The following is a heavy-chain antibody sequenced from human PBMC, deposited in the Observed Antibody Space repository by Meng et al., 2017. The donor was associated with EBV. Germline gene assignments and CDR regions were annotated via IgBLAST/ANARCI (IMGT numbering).Heavy chain of an antibody. D-gene: IGHD4-11*01. CDR1: GGSVHNESYY. Sequence: QVQLQESGPGLVKPSETLSPTCPVSGGSVHNESYYWGWIRQPPGKGLEYIGYIYYTGSTNYNSSLKSRVTISLDKSKNQFSLKLTSLTAADTAIYYCARGDYTNYPRWFDPWGQGTLVTVSS. CDR3: ARGDYTNYPRWFDP. CDR2: IYYTGST. V-gene: IGHV4-61*01. J-gene: IGHJ5*02.